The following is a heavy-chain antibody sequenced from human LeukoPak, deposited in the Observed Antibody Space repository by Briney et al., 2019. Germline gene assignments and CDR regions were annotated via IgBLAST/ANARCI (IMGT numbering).Heavy chain of an antibody. D-gene: IGHD1-1*01. CDR1: GFTFSSYG. Sequence: GRSLRLSCAASGFTFSSYGMHWVRQAPGKGLEWVAVIWYDGSNKYYADSVKGRFTISRDNSKNTLYLQMNSLRAEDTAVYYCARRLERRISYYYYGMDVWGKGTTVTVSS. V-gene: IGHV3-33*01. J-gene: IGHJ6*04. CDR3: ARRLERRISYYYYGMDV. CDR2: IWYDGSNK.